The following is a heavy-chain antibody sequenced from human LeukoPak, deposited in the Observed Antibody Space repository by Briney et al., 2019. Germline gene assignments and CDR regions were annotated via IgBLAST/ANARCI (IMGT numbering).Heavy chain of an antibody. D-gene: IGHD3-22*01. CDR2: IYYSGST. CDR1: GGSXSSYY. V-gene: IGHV4-59*01. J-gene: IGHJ5*02. CDR3: ARDSYSYDSSGYYYGPNWFDP. Sequence: TLSLTCXVSGGSXSSYYWSWIRQPPGKGLEWIGYIYYSGSTNYNPSLKSRVTISVDTSKNQFSLKLSSVTAADTAVYHCARDSYSYDSSGYYYGPNWFDPWGQGTLVTVSS.